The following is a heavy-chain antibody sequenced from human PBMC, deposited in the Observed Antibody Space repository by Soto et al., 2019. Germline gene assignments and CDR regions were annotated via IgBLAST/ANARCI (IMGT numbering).Heavy chain of an antibody. CDR1: GFTFSSYA. V-gene: IGHV3-23*01. CDR3: AKDPDDYGDSAPVDY. Sequence: GGSLRLSCAASGFTFSSYAMSWVRQAPGKGLEWVSAISGSGGSTYYADSVKGRFTISRDNSKNTLYLQMNSLRAEDTAVYYCAKDPDDYGDSAPVDYWGKGTLVTVAS. J-gene: IGHJ4*02. D-gene: IGHD4-17*01. CDR2: ISGSGGST.